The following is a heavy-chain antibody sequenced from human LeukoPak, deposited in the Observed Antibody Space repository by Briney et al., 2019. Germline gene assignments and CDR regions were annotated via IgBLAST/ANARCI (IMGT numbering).Heavy chain of an antibody. CDR2: ISPNSGGT. D-gene: IGHD1-26*01. V-gene: IGHV1-2*02. J-gene: IGHJ4*02. CDR1: GYTXIDYY. CDR3: ARGGGRYSVDY. Sequence: ASVKVSCKASGYTXIDYYMHWVRQAPGQGLEWIGWISPNSGGTKSVQKFQGRVTMTRDTSITTVYMESSGLSFDDTAVYYCARGGGRYSVDYWGQGTLVIVSS.